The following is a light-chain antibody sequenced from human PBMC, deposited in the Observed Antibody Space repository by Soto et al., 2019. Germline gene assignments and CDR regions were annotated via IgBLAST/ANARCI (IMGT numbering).Light chain of an antibody. CDR3: QSYDSNLSVV. CDR1: SSNIGTGYD. V-gene: IGLV1-40*01. J-gene: IGLJ2*01. CDR2: GNS. Sequence: QLVLTQPPSVSGAPGQRVTISCTGSSSNIGTGYDVHWYRQLPGTAPKLLIYGNSNRPSGVPDRFSGSKSGTSASLAITGLQAEDEADYYCQSYDSNLSVVFGGGTKLTVL.